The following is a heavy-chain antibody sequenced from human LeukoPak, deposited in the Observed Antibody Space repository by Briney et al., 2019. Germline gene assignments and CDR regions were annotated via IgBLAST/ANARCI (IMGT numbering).Heavy chain of an antibody. V-gene: IGHV4-59*08. D-gene: IGHD3-10*01. Sequence: SETLSLTCTVSGGSFSNNYWSWIRQPPGKGLEWIGYTYYSGSPRYDPSLRSRVTISADTSKSQFSLELSSVTAADTAVYYCARYYYGSGVPRAFDIWGQGTMVTVSS. CDR1: GGSFSNNY. J-gene: IGHJ3*02. CDR3: ARYYYGSGVPRAFDI. CDR2: TYYSGSP.